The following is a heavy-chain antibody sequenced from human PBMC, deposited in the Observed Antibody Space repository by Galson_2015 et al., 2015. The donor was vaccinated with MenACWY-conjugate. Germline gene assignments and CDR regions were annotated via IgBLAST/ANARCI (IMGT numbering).Heavy chain of an antibody. J-gene: IGHJ3*01. CDR2: IKQGGSGK. D-gene: IGHD6-19*01. Sequence: SLRLSCATSGFTFSNSWIGWVRQAPGKGLEWVANIKQGGSGKYYVDSVKGRFIISRDNAKNSLFLQMDSLRAEDTALYYCARAKEQWLSKTFDLWGQGTMVTVSS. CDR1: GFTFSNSW. V-gene: IGHV3-7*01. CDR3: ARAKEQWLSKTFDL.